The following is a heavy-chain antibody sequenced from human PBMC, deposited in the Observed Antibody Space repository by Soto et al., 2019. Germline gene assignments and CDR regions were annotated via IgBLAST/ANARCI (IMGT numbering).Heavy chain of an antibody. V-gene: IGHV3-23*01. CDR3: VRDNSHIIVTPFDL. D-gene: IGHD2-21*01. J-gene: IGHJ4*02. CDR2: ISTTGGRT. CDR1: GFTFSSFA. Sequence: GGSLRLSCAASGFTFSSFAMSWVRQAPGKGLEWVSEISTTGGRTTYAGSVRGRFTISRDNAKNSVFLQMDSLRVEDTAIYYCVRDNSHIIVTPFDLWGQGTLVTVSS.